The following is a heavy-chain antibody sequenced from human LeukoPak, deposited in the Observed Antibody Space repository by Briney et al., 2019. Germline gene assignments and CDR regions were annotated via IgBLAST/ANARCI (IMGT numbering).Heavy chain of an antibody. V-gene: IGHV3-30*03. CDR2: TSHEGSQT. CDR1: GFSFGSYG. CDR3: ARTREQWQVLDY. J-gene: IGHJ4*02. D-gene: IGHD6-19*01. Sequence: GKSLRLSCAASGFSFGSYGIHWVRQAPGRGLEWVAVTSHEGSQTYYADSVRGRFTISRDNSKNMVYLQMNSLRVEDTAVYYCARTREQWQVLDYWGQGTLVTVSS.